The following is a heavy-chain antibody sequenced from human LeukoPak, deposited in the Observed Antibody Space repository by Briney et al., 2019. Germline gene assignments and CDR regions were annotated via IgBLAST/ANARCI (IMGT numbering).Heavy chain of an antibody. V-gene: IGHV1-18*01. CDR3: ARSEAARPPHFDY. D-gene: IGHD6-6*01. Sequence: ASVKVSCKASGYTFTSYGISWVRQAPGQGLEWMGWISAYNGNTNYAQKLQGRVTMTTDTSTSTVYMELSSLRSEDTAVYYCARSEAARPPHFDYWGQGTLVTVSS. CDR2: ISAYNGNT. J-gene: IGHJ4*02. CDR1: GYTFTSYG.